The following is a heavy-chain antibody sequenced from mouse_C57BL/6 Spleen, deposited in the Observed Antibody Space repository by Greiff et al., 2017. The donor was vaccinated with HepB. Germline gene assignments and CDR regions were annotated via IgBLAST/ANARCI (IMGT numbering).Heavy chain of an antibody. CDR3: ARDPHYDYDGVH. CDR1: GYTFTSYT. D-gene: IGHD2-4*01. V-gene: IGHV1-4*01. Sequence: QVQLQQSGAELARPGASVKMSCKASGYTFTSYTMHWVKQRPGQGLEWIGYINPSSGYTKYNQKFKDKATLTADKSSSTAYMQLSSLTSEDSAVYYCARDPHYDYDGVHWGQGTSVTVSS. CDR2: INPSSGYT. J-gene: IGHJ4*01.